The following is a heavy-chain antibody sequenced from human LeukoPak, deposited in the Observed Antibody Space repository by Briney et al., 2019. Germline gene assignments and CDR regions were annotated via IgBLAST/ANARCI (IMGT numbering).Heavy chain of an antibody. CDR1: GFTFSSYS. V-gene: IGHV3-30*03. CDR3: ARDLVSYSSSPLH. J-gene: IGHJ4*02. Sequence: GGSLRLSCAASGFTFSSYSMNWVRQAPGKGLEWVAVISSDGSNKHYADSVKGRFTISTDNSKSTLYLQINSLRPEDTAVYYCARDLVSYSSSPLHWGQGTLVTVSS. D-gene: IGHD6-6*01. CDR2: ISSDGSNK.